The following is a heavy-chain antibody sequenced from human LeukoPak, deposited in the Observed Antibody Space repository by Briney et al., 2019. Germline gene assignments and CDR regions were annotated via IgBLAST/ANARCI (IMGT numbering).Heavy chain of an antibody. J-gene: IGHJ4*02. CDR2: IYYSGST. V-gene: IGHV4-30-4*01. D-gene: IGHD6-13*01. Sequence: PSETLSLTCTVSGGSISSGDYCRSWIRQPPGKGLEWIGYIYYSGSTYYNPSLKSRVTISVDTSKNQFSLKLSSVTAADTAVYYCAREVGAAAGTRDYFDYWGQGTLVTVSS. CDR1: GGSISSGDYC. CDR3: AREVGAAAGTRDYFDY.